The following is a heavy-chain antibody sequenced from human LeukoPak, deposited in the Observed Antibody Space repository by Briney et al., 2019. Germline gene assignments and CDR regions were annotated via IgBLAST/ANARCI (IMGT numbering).Heavy chain of an antibody. CDR2: ISNSGNTV. J-gene: IGHJ4*02. CDR3: ARGLHDILTGYSHDY. Sequence: GGSLRLSCAASGFTFSDYYMSWIRQAPGKGLEWISYISNSGNTVYYADSVKGRFTISRDNAKNSVYVEMDSLRAEDTAVYYCARGLHDILTGYSHDYWGQGTLVTVSS. D-gene: IGHD3-9*01. V-gene: IGHV3-11*01. CDR1: GFTFSDYY.